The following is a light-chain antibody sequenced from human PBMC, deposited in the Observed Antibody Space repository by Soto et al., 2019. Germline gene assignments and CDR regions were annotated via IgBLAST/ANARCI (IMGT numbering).Light chain of an antibody. CDR3: VAWDTSLTTTVL. Sequence: SVLTQPPSVSAAPGQKVIISCSGSSSNIESNFVSWYQQLPGTAPKLLIFDNYKRPSGIPDRFSGSKSGTSATLGITGLQTGDEADYYCVAWDTSLTTTVLFGGGTKLTVL. J-gene: IGLJ2*01. V-gene: IGLV1-51*01. CDR2: DNY. CDR1: SSNIESNF.